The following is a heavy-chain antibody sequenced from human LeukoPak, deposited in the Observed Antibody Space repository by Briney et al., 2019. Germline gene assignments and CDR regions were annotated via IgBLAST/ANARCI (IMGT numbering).Heavy chain of an antibody. CDR3: ASGQNDYDFWSGYYKPAFDI. D-gene: IGHD3-3*01. Sequence: GGSLRLSCAASGFIFSNFWMSWVRQAPGRGLEWVANINQDGSVKNSVDSVKGRFTTSRDNAKNSLYLQMNSLRAEDTAVYYCASGQNDYDFWSGYYKPAFDIWGQGTMVTVSS. CDR2: INQDGSVK. CDR1: GFIFSNFW. V-gene: IGHV3-7*03. J-gene: IGHJ3*02.